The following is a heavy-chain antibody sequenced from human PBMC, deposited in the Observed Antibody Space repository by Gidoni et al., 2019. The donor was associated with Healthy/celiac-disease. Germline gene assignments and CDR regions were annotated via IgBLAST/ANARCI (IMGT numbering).Heavy chain of an antibody. CDR2: TYYRSKWYN. Sequence: QVQLQQSGPGLVKPSQTLSLTCAISGASVPSNSAPWTWIRQSPSRGLEWLGRTYYRSKWYNDYAVSVKSRITINPDTSKNQFSLQLNSVTPEDTAVYYCARDQAGRSMYSSSSAFDYWGQGTLVTVSS. D-gene: IGHD6-6*01. V-gene: IGHV6-1*01. CDR1: GASVPSNSAP. J-gene: IGHJ4*02. CDR3: ARDQAGRSMYSSSSAFDY.